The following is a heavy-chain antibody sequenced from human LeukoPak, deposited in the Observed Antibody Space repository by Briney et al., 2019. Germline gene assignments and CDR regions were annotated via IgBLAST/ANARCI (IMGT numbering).Heavy chain of an antibody. J-gene: IGHJ4*02. CDR1: GFKFDDYG. D-gene: IGHD3-16*02. CDR3: ARASPPFGGVVAPSYYYDY. Sequence: GRSLRLSCAASGFKFDDYGMHWVRQAPGKGLEWVSGISWNSGNIGYADSVEGRFTISRDNAKNSLYLQMDSPRPEDTALYYCARASPPFGGVVAPSYYYDYWGQGTLVTVSS. V-gene: IGHV3-9*01. CDR2: ISWNSGNI.